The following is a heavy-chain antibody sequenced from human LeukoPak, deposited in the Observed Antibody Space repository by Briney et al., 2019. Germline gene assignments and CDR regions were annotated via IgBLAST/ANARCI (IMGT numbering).Heavy chain of an antibody. Sequence: GGSLRLSCAASGFTFSSYWMHWVRQAPGKGLVWVSRINSDGSSTSYADSVKGRFTISRGDAKNTLYLQMNSLRAEDTAVYYCARCRYDSSGYYYEGFDYWGQGTLVTVSS. D-gene: IGHD3-22*01. V-gene: IGHV3-74*01. CDR3: ARCRYDSSGYYYEGFDY. CDR2: INSDGSST. CDR1: GFTFSSYW. J-gene: IGHJ4*02.